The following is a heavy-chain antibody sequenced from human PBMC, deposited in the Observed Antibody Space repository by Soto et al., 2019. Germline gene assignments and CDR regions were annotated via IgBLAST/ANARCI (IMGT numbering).Heavy chain of an antibody. CDR2: INANNGNT. Sequence: ASVKVSCKASGYTFTSYDINWVRQATGQRLEWMGWINANNGNTKYSQKFQGRVTITRDTSTSTAYMELSSLRSEDTAVYYCARGPNTAMVIVDYWGQGTLVTVSS. CDR3: ARGPNTAMVIVDY. CDR1: GYTFTSYD. J-gene: IGHJ4*02. D-gene: IGHD5-18*01. V-gene: IGHV1-3*01.